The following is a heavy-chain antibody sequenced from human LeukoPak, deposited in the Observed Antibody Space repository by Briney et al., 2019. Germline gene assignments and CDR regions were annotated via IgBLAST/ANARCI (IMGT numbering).Heavy chain of an antibody. J-gene: IGHJ4*02. CDR2: IKQDGSEK. V-gene: IGHV3-7*03. D-gene: IGHD6-13*01. CDR1: GFNFSSYW. Sequence: GGSLRLSCAASGFNFSSYWMNWVRQAPGKGLEWVAKIKQDGSEKYYVDSLKGRLTISRDNSKNMLHLQMSSLRAEDTAVYYCATLSDAIAAAGTRNYWGQGTLVTVSS. CDR3: ATLSDAIAAAGTRNY.